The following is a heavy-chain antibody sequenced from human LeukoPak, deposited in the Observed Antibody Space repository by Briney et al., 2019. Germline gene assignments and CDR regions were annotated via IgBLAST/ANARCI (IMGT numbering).Heavy chain of an antibody. J-gene: IGHJ4*02. CDR3: AKDRGIFGVVRYYFDY. CDR1: GFIFSNYG. Sequence: GGSLRLSCAASGFIFSNYGIHWVRQAPGRGLEWVAFIRYDGGNKYYADSVKGRFTISRDNSKNTLYLQMNSLRAEDTAVYYCAKDRGIFGVVRYYFDYWGQGTLVTVSS. D-gene: IGHD3-3*01. V-gene: IGHV3-30*02. CDR2: IRYDGGNK.